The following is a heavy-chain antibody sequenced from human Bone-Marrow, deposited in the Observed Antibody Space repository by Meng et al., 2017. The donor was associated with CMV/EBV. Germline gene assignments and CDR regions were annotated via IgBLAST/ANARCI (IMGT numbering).Heavy chain of an antibody. CDR3: ARDTSWNDRVD. V-gene: IGHV3-23*03. Sequence: GESLKISCAASGFTFSSYAMSWVRQAPGKGLEWVSVIYSGGSSTYYADSVKGRFTISRDNSKNTLYLQMNSLRAEDTAVYYCARDTSWNDRVDWGQGTLVTVSS. CDR1: GFTFSSYA. D-gene: IGHD1-1*01. CDR2: IYSGGSST. J-gene: IGHJ4*01.